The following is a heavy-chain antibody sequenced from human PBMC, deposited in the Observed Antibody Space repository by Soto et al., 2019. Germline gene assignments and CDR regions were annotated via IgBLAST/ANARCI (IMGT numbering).Heavy chain of an antibody. CDR3: ARDLDYCSGGSCYPDGYAP. J-gene: IGHJ5*02. D-gene: IGHD2-15*01. CDR1: GGSISSTTYY. CDR2: IYKSGST. Sequence: SETLSLTCIVSGGSISSTTYYWGWIRQPPGKGLEWIGSIYKSGSTYYNVSLKSRVTISVDTSKNQFSLKMSSVTAADTAVYYCARDLDYCSGGSCYPDGYAPWSQGTPVIGSA. V-gene: IGHV4-39*02.